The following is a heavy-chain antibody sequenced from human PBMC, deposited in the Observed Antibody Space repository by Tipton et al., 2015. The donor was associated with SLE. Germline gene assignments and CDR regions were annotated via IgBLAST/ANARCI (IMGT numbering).Heavy chain of an antibody. CDR3: ARGRTGSVAAAGNDY. CDR1: GGSISSSSYY. CDR2: IYYSGST. D-gene: IGHD6-13*01. V-gene: IGHV4-39*07. J-gene: IGHJ4*02. Sequence: TLSLTCTVSGGSISSSSYYWGWIRQPPGKGLEWIGSIYYSGSTYYNPSLKSRVTISVDMSKNQFSLNLGSVTAADTAVYYCARGRTGSVAAAGNDYWGQGTRVTVSS.